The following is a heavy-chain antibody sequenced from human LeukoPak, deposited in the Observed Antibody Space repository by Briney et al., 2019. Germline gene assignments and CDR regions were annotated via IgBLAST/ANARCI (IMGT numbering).Heavy chain of an antibody. CDR3: ARPYYESSGLYVDAFDI. CDR2: INPNSGGT. V-gene: IGHV1-2*06. Sequence: ASVKVSCKASGGTFSSYAISWARQAPGQGLEWMGRINPNSGGTTYAQKFQGRVTMTRDTSIGTAYMELSSLRSDDTAVYYCARPYYESSGLYVDAFDIWGQGTVVTVSS. J-gene: IGHJ3*02. D-gene: IGHD3-22*01. CDR1: GGTFSSYA.